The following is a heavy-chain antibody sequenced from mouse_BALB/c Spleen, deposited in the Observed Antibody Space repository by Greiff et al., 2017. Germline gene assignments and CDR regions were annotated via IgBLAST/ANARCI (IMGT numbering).Heavy chain of an antibody. CDR3: ARPDGYYNFDY. CDR1: GFTFSSYA. CDR2: ISSGGSYT. J-gene: IGHJ2*01. Sequence: EVKLVESGGGLVKPGGSLKLSCAASGFTFSSYAMSWVRQTPEKRLEWVATISSGGSYTYYPDSVKGRFTISRDNAKNTLYLQMSSLRSEDTAMYYCARPDGYYNFDYWGQGTTLTVSS. D-gene: IGHD2-3*01. V-gene: IGHV5-9-3*01.